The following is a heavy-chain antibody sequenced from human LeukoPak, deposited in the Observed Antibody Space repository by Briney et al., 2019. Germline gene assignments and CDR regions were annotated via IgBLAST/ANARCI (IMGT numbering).Heavy chain of an antibody. V-gene: IGHV1-2*02. CDR2: INPNSGGT. D-gene: IGHD3-9*01. J-gene: IGHJ4*02. CDR3: AREPYVVEGYFDWSEDIGVDY. CDR1: GYTFTSYG. Sequence: ASVKVSCKASGYTFTSYGISWVRQAPGQGLEWMGWINPNSGGTNYAQKFQGRVTMTRDTSISTAYMELSRLRSDDTAVYYCAREPYVVEGYFDWSEDIGVDYWGQGTLVTVSS.